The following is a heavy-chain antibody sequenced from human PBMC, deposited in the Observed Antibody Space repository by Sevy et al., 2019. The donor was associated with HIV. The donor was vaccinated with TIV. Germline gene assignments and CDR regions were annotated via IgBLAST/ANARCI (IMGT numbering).Heavy chain of an antibody. Sequence: GGSLRLSCAASGFAFSDYAIHWVRQAPGKGLEWLAVISYHGRNQFYADSVRGRFTISRDDSKNTVYLQMNSLRPDDTAVYYCARKQFVLPFDYWGQGTLVTVSS. CDR3: ARKQFVLPFDY. CDR1: GFAFSDYA. CDR2: ISYHGRNQ. J-gene: IGHJ4*02. D-gene: IGHD6-6*01. V-gene: IGHV3-30*04.